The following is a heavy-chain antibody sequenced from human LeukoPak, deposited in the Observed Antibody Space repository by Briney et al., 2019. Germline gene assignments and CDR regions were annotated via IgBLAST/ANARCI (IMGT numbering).Heavy chain of an antibody. J-gene: IGHJ1*01. D-gene: IGHD6-13*01. CDR2: IYHGEYDN. CDR1: XYRFTSYW. V-gene: IGHV5-51*01. CDR3: ARRGQQLEYFQH. Sequence: KGXXYRFTSYWIGWGRRRPGKGVGGMGRIYHGEYDNRYSPCFQGEVTISGDKSSKTAYLQWSSLKTSDPAMYYCARRGQQLEYFQHWGQGTLVTVSS.